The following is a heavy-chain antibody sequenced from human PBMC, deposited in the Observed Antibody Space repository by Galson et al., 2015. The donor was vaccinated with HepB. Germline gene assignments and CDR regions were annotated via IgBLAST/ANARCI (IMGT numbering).Heavy chain of an antibody. CDR2: LWFDGSIK. CDR1: GFTFSTYG. Sequence: SLRLSCAASGFTFSTYGMHWVRQAPGKGLEWVAVLWFDGSIKYYADSVKGRFTISRDNSNNTLYLQMNSLRVEDTAVYYCVRHNYDSSQRRYYYYMDVWGKGTTVTVSS. J-gene: IGHJ6*03. D-gene: IGHD3-22*01. V-gene: IGHV3-33*01. CDR3: VRHNYDSSQRRYYYYMDV.